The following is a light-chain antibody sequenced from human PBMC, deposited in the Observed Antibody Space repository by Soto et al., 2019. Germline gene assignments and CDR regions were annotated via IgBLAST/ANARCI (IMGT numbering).Light chain of an antibody. V-gene: IGLV2-14*01. CDR2: DVS. CDR1: SSDIGAYNY. CDR3: SSYTTSSTPYA. J-gene: IGLJ1*01. Sequence: QSALTQSASVSGSPGQSITISCTGTSSDIGAYNYVSWYQQHPGKAPKVLIHDVSNRPSGVSSRFSGSKSGTTASLTISGLQAEDEADYYCSSYTTSSTPYAFGTGTKLTVL.